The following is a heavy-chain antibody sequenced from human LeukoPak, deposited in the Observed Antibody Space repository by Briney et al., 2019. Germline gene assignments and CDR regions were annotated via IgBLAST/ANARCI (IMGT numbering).Heavy chain of an antibody. CDR3: ARDRLTIFGVVNLDY. D-gene: IGHD3-3*01. J-gene: IGHJ4*02. CDR1: GFTVSSKY. Sequence: GSLRLSCAASGFTVSSKYMSWIRQPAGKGLEWIGRIYTSGSTNCNSSLKSRVTMSVDTSRNQFSLKLTSVTAADTAVYYCARDRLTIFGVVNLDYWGQGTLVTVSS. CDR2: IYTSGST. V-gene: IGHV4-4*07.